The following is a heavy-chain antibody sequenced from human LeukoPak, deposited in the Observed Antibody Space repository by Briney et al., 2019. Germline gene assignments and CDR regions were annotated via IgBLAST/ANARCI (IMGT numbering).Heavy chain of an antibody. J-gene: IGHJ4*02. V-gene: IGHV4-31*03. CDR3: ARGRLPRY. D-gene: IGHD2-15*01. CDR2: IYYTGST. Sequence: SETLSLTCTVSGGSISSSSYYWGWIRQPPGKGLEWIGYIYYTGSTYYNPSLKSRVTISLDTSKNQFSLNLSSVTAADTAVYYCARGRLPRYWGQGTLVTVSS. CDR1: GGSISSSSYY.